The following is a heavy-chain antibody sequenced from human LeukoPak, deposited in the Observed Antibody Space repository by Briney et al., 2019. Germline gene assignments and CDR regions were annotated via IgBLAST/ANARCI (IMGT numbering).Heavy chain of an antibody. CDR3: ARVGSATDQTVTMEHYYYYGMDV. Sequence: PGGSLRLSCAASGFTFSSYWMSWVRQAPGKGLEWVANIKQDGSEKYYVDSVKGRFTISRDNAKNSLYLQMNSLRAEDTAVYYCARVGSATDQTVTMEHYYYYGMDVWGQGTTVTVSS. CDR1: GFTFSSYW. D-gene: IGHD4-17*01. J-gene: IGHJ6*02. CDR2: IKQDGSEK. V-gene: IGHV3-7*01.